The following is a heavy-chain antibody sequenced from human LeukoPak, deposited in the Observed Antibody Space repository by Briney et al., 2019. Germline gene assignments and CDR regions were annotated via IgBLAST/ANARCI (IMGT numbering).Heavy chain of an antibody. CDR1: GYTFTSYY. CDR3: ASGFIGYRLGFDP. J-gene: IGHJ5*02. D-gene: IGHD6-13*01. V-gene: IGHV1-46*01. Sequence: ASVKVSCKASGYTFTSYYMHWVRQAPGQGLEWMGIINPSGGSTSYAQKFQGRVTMTRDTSTSTAYMELSSLRSEDTAVYYCASGFIGYRLGFDPWGQGTLVTVSS. CDR2: INPSGGST.